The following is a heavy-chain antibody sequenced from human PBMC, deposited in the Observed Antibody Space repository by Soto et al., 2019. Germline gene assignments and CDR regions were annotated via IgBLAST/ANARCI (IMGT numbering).Heavy chain of an antibody. V-gene: IGHV4-59*01. J-gene: IGHJ3*02. Sequence: PPETLSLTCTVSGGSISSYYWSWIRQPPRKGLEWNGYIYYSGSTNYNPSLKSRVTISVDMSKNQFSLKLSSVTAADTAVYYCARGYYDFWSGSSDAFDIWGQGTMVTVSS. CDR1: GGSISSYY. D-gene: IGHD3-3*01. CDR2: IYYSGST. CDR3: ARGYYDFWSGSSDAFDI.